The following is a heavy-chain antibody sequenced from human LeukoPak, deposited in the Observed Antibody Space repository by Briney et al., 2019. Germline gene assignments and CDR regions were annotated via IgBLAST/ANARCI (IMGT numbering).Heavy chain of an antibody. Sequence: SHTHSLPRAISGDSVSSNSAAWNWIRQSPSRGLEWVGRTYYRSKWYNDYAVSVKSRITINPDTSKNQFSLQLNSVTPEDTAVYYCARDILMAVTTYFDSWGQGTLVTVSS. CDR1: GDSVSSNSAA. D-gene: IGHD2-8*01. CDR2: TYYRSKWYN. J-gene: IGHJ4*02. V-gene: IGHV6-1*01. CDR3: ARDILMAVTTYFDS.